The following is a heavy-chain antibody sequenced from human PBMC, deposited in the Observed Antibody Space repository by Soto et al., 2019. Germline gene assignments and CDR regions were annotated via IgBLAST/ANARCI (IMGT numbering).Heavy chain of an antibody. CDR1: GYTLTELS. Sequence: ASVKVSCKVSGYTLTELSMHWVRQAPGKGLEWMGGFDPEDGETIYAQKFQGRVTMTEDTSTDTAYMELSSLRSEDTAVYYCATGHLTRYCSGGSCYVNWGQGTLVTVSS. CDR2: FDPEDGET. D-gene: IGHD2-15*01. J-gene: IGHJ4*02. V-gene: IGHV1-24*01. CDR3: ATGHLTRYCSGGSCYVN.